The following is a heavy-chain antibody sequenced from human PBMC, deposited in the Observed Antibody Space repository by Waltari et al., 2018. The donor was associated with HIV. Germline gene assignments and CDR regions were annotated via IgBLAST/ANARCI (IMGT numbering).Heavy chain of an antibody. Sequence: QVQLQQWGAGLLKPSETLSLTCAVYGGSFSGYSWSWIRQPPGKGLEWIGEINHSGSTNYNPSLKSRVTISVDTSKNQFSLKLSSVTAADTAVYYCALLPSNDSANYYYYYGMDVWGQGTTVTVSS. CDR2: INHSGST. D-gene: IGHD3-16*01. CDR3: ALLPSNDSANYYYYYGMDV. CDR1: GGSFSGYS. V-gene: IGHV4-34*01. J-gene: IGHJ6*02.